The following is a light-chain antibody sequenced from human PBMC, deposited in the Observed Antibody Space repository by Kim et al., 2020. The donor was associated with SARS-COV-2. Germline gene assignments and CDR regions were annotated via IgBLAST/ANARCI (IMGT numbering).Light chain of an antibody. CDR2: DTS. CDR1: TGAVTYGGRY. V-gene: IGLV7-46*01. J-gene: IGLJ3*02. Sequence: GGTVPLSCDSSTGAVTYGGRYPFWFQQKPGQVPRSLIYDTSNKQSWTPARFSGFLFGGKAALTLSNAQPEDEADYYCLLSYDGVRVFGGGTQLTVL. CDR3: LLSYDGVRV.